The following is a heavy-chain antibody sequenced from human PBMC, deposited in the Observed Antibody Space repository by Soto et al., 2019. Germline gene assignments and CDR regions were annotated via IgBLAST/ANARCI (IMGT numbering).Heavy chain of an antibody. CDR3: ARDGGTLGPHFDY. Sequence: QVQLVESGGGVVQPGRSLRLSCAASGFTFSSYGMHWVRQAPGKGLEWVAVIWYDGSNKYYADSVKGRYTISRDNSKNTLYLQMNSLRAEDTAVYYCARDGGTLGPHFDYWGQGTLVTVSS. CDR1: GFTFSSYG. V-gene: IGHV3-33*01. D-gene: IGHD3-16*01. CDR2: IWYDGSNK. J-gene: IGHJ4*02.